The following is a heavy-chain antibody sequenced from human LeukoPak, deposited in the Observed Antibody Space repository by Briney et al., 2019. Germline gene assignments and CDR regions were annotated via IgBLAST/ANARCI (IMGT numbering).Heavy chain of an antibody. CDR1: GGSLSSYY. J-gene: IGHJ4*02. Sequence: SETLSLTCTVSGGSLSSYYWSWIRQPPGKGLEWIAYISDIGSINYNPSLQSRVTISLDTSKNQFSLKLSSATAADTAVYYCAGHHPRNTVDFWGQGTLVTVSS. CDR2: ISDIGSI. V-gene: IGHV4-59*08. D-gene: IGHD2/OR15-2a*01. CDR3: AGHHPRNTVDF.